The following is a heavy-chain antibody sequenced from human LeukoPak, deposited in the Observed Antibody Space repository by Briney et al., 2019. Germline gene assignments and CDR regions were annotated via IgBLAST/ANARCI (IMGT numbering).Heavy chain of an antibody. Sequence: GRSLRLSCAASGFTFDDYAMHWVRQAPGKGLEWVSGISWNSGSIGYADSVKGRFTISRDNAKNSLYLQMNSLRAEDTALYYCAKVAGYYGSGKDYFDYWGQGTLVTVSS. J-gene: IGHJ4*02. CDR3: AKVAGYYGSGKDYFDY. CDR2: ISWNSGSI. D-gene: IGHD3-10*01. CDR1: GFTFDDYA. V-gene: IGHV3-9*01.